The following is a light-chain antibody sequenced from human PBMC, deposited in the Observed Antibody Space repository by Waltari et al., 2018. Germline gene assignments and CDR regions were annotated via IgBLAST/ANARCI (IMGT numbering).Light chain of an antibody. CDR3: QQYYSTPRT. CDR2: WAS. Sequence: DIVMTQSPDSLAVSLGERATINCKSSQSVLYSSNNKNYLAWYQQKPGLPPKLLIYWASTRESGVPDRFSGSGSGTDFTLTISSLQAEDVAVYYCQQYYSTPRTFGGGTKVEIK. CDR1: QSVLYSSNNKNY. V-gene: IGKV4-1*01. J-gene: IGKJ4*01.